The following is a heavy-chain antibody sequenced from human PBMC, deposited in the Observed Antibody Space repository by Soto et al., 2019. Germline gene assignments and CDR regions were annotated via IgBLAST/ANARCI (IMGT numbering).Heavy chain of an antibody. J-gene: IGHJ5*02. CDR2: IYYSGST. Sequence: PSETLSLTCTVSGGSISSYYWSWIRQPPGKGLEWIGYIYYSGSTNYNPSLKSRVTISVDTSKNQFSLKLSSVTAADTAVYCCARGPRKWFDPWGQGTLVTVSS. CDR3: ARGPRKWFDP. V-gene: IGHV4-59*01. CDR1: GGSISSYY.